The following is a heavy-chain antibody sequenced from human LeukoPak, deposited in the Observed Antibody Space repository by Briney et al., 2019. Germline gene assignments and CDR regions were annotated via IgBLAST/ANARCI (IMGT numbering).Heavy chain of an antibody. D-gene: IGHD2-2*01. Sequence: GGSLRLSCAASGFTFDDYGMSWVRQAPGKGLEWVSGINWNGGSTGYADSVKGRFTISRDNAKNSLYLQMNSLRAEDTALYYCARAQVPAAIGFGDYWGQGTLVTVSS. V-gene: IGHV3-20*04. CDR3: ARAQVPAAIGFGDY. CDR1: GFTFDDYG. CDR2: INWNGGST. J-gene: IGHJ4*02.